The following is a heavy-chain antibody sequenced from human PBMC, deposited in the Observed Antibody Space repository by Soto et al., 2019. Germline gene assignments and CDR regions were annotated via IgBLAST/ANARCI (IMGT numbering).Heavy chain of an antibody. J-gene: IGHJ6*02. CDR3: AKDRGSGSYFRVYYSYAMDV. V-gene: IGHV3-23*01. CDR2: ISGSGGST. CDR1: GFTFSSYW. Sequence: GGSLSLSCAASGFTFSSYWMSWVRQAPGKGLEWVSAISGSGGSTYYADSVKGRFTISRDNSKNTLYLQMNSLRAEDTAVYYCAKDRGSGSYFRVYYSYAMDVWGQGTTVIVSS. D-gene: IGHD1-26*01.